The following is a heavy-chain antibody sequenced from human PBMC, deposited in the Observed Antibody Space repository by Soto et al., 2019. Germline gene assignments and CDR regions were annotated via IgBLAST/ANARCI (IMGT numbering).Heavy chain of an antibody. D-gene: IGHD6-13*01. V-gene: IGHV1-69*13. Sequence: SVKVSCKAPGGTFSSYAISWVRQAPGQGLEWMGGIIPIFGTANYAQKFQGRVTITADESTSTAYMELSSLRSEDTAVYYCARDIVSAAGDNYYYYGMDVWGQGTTVTVSS. CDR2: IIPIFGTA. CDR3: ARDIVSAAGDNYYYYGMDV. J-gene: IGHJ6*02. CDR1: GGTFSSYA.